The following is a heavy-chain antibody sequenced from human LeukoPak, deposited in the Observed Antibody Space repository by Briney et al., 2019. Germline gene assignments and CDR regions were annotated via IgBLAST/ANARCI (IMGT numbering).Heavy chain of an antibody. J-gene: IGHJ6*02. Sequence: PGGSLRLSCAASGFTFSSYAMHWVRQAPGKGLEWVAVISYDGSNKYYADSVKGRFTISRDNSKNTLYLQMNSLRAEDTAVYYCEREDCSSTSCQGFSYYYYGMDVWGQGTTVTVSS. D-gene: IGHD2-2*01. CDR3: EREDCSSTSCQGFSYYYYGMDV. V-gene: IGHV3-30-3*01. CDR1: GFTFSSYA. CDR2: ISYDGSNK.